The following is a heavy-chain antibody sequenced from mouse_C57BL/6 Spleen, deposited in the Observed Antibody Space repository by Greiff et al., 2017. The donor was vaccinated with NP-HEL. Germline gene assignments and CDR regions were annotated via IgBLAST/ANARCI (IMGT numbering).Heavy chain of an antibody. V-gene: IGHV1-59*01. CDR1: GYTFTSYW. CDR3: ARLPYFDY. Sequence: QVHVKQPGAELVRPGPSVKLSCKASGYTFTSYWMHWVKQRPGQGLEWIGVIDPSDSYTNYNQKFKGKATLTVDTSSSTAYMQLSSLTSEDSAVYYCARLPYFDYWGQGTTLTVSS. J-gene: IGHJ2*01. CDR2: IDPSDSYT.